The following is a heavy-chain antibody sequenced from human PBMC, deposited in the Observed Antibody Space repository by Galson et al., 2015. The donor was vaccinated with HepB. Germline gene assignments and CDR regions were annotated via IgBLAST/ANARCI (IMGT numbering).Heavy chain of an antibody. CDR3: ARHPRGYSYGYSFVDY. D-gene: IGHD5-18*01. V-gene: IGHV5-51*01. CDR1: GYSFTSYW. Sequence: QSGAEVKKPGESLKISCKGSGYSFTSYWIGWVRQMPGKGLEWMGIIYPGDSDTRYSPSFQGQVTISADKSISTAYLQWSSLKASDTAMYYCARHPRGYSYGYSFVDYWGQGTLVTVSS. CDR2: IYPGDSDT. J-gene: IGHJ4*02.